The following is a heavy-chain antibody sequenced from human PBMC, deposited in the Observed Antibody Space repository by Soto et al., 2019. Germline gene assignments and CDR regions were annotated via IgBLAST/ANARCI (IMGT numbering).Heavy chain of an antibody. V-gene: IGHV1-8*01. CDR3: AKVRRSSGLDF. CDR2: VNPTNGNT. Sequence: QVQLVQSGAEVKKPGASVKVSCKASTYTFTNYDINWFRQATGQGLEWMGWVNPTNGNTGYAQNFQGRVNMTSTTAITTAYTEPSSLRSEDTAVYYYAKVRRSSGLDFWGQVT. J-gene: IGHJ4*02. CDR1: TYTFTNYD. D-gene: IGHD6-6*01.